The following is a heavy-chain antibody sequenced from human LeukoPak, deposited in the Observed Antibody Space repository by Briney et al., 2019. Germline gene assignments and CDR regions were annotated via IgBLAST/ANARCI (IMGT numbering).Heavy chain of an antibody. CDR3: APVQGGDYCLVY. Sequence: ASVKVSCKVSRYTLTELSVHWVGQAHGKGLEWMGGFDPEDGETIYAQKFQGRVTMTEDTSTDTAYMELSSLRSEDTAVYYCAPVQGGDYCLVYWGQGTLVTVSS. D-gene: IGHD4-17*01. V-gene: IGHV1-24*01. J-gene: IGHJ4*02. CDR2: FDPEDGET. CDR1: RYTLTELS.